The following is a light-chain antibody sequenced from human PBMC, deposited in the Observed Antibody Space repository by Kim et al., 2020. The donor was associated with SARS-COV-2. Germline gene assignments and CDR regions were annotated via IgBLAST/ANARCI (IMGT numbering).Light chain of an antibody. J-gene: IGLJ3*02. CDR1: SLRNYY. CDR2: GKN. Sequence: LGPTVLITCQGDSLRNYYASWYQQRPGQAPRLLIYGKNSRPSGISDRFSGSTSGNTASLTITATQAEDEADYFCSSRDSSGDNVMLCGGGTQLTVL. V-gene: IGLV3-19*01. CDR3: SSRDSSGDNVML.